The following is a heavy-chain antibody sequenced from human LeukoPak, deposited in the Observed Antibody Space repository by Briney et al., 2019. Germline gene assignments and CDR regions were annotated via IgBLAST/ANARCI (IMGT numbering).Heavy chain of an antibody. V-gene: IGHV3-7*01. CDR1: GFTFSSYW. Sequence: GGSLRLSCAASGFTFSSYWMSWVRQAPGKGLEWVANIKEDESEKYYVDSVRGRFTVSRDNAKNALYLQMNSLRAEDTAVYYCARVRTAPRTHGMDVWGQGTTVTVSS. CDR2: IKEDESEK. J-gene: IGHJ6*02. CDR3: ARVRTAPRTHGMDV. D-gene: IGHD5-18*01.